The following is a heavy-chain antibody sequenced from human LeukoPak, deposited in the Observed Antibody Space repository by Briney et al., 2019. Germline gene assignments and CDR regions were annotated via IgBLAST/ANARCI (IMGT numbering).Heavy chain of an antibody. J-gene: IGHJ4*02. V-gene: IGHV4-59*01. Sequence: PSETLSLTCTDSGGAISSYYWSWIRQPPGKGLEWIGYIYYSGSTNYNPSLKSRVTISVDTSKNQFSLKLSSVTAADTAVYYCARVGSGSGYFDYWGQGTLVTVSS. CDR2: IYYSGST. CDR1: GGAISSYY. CDR3: ARVGSGSGYFDY. D-gene: IGHD6-19*01.